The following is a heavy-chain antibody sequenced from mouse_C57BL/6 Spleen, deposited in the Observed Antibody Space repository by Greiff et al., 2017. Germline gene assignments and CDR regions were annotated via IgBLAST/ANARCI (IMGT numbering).Heavy chain of an antibody. Sequence: QVQLQQPGAELVKPGASVKLSCKASGYTFTSYWMHWVKQRPGQGLEWIGMIHPNSGSTNYNEKFKSKATLTVDKSSSTAYMQLSSRTSEDSAVYYCARSYYGYDACAYWGQGTLVTVSA. J-gene: IGHJ3*01. CDR1: GYTFTSYW. D-gene: IGHD2-9*01. CDR3: ARSYYGYDACAY. V-gene: IGHV1-64*01. CDR2: IHPNSGST.